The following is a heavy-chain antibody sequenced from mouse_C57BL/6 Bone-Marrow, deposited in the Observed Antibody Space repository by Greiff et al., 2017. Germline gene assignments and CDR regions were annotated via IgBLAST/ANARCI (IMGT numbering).Heavy chain of an antibody. J-gene: IGHJ1*03. CDR3: ARPYYSNYWYFDV. CDR1: GYTFTSYW. D-gene: IGHD2-5*01. CDR2: IYPGSGST. Sequence: VQLQQPGAELVKPGASVKMSCKASGYTFTSYWITWVKQRPGQGLEWIGDIYPGSGSTNYNEKFKNKATLTVDTASSTAYMQLSSLTSEDSAVYYCARPYYSNYWYFDVCGTGTTVTVSS. V-gene: IGHV1-55*01.